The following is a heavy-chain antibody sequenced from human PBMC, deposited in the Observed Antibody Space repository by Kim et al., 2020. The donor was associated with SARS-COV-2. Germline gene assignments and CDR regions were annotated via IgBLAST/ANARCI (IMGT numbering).Heavy chain of an antibody. CDR2: INHSGTT. CDR3: ARGLASGYDQKVYFAY. CDR1: GGSFSGYY. J-gene: IGHJ4*01. Sequence: SETLSLTCAVYGGSFSGYYWTWIRQPPGEGLEWIGEINHSGTTYYTPSLKSRVTISVDTSKNQFSLKLSSVTAADTAVYYCARGLASGYDQKVYFAYWG. D-gene: IGHD5-12*01. V-gene: IGHV4-34*01.